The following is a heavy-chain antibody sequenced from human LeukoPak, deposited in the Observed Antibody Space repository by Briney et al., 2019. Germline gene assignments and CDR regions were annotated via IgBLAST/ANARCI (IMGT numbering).Heavy chain of an antibody. J-gene: IGHJ6*03. V-gene: IGHV3-49*04. CDR3: TRVPGNYYYYYYMDV. Sequence: GGSLRLSCTASGFTFGDYAMSWVRQAPGKGLEWVGFIRSKAYGGTTEYAVSVKGRFTISRDDSKSIAYLQMNSLKTEDTAVYYCTRVPGNYYYYYYMDVWGKGTTVTVSS. CDR2: IRSKAYGGTT. CDR1: GFTFGDYA.